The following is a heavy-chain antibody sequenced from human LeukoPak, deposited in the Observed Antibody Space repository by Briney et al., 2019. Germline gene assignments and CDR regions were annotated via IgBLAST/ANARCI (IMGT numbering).Heavy chain of an antibody. Sequence: GGSLRLSCAASGFTFSDHYLDWVRQAPGKGLEWVGRSRSKTNRYTTQYAASVKGRFTISRDDSKNSLYLQMNSLRAEDTAVYYCARARNDYGDYVFDYWGQGTLVTVSS. CDR2: SRSKTNRYTT. V-gene: IGHV3-72*01. CDR1: GFTFSDHY. J-gene: IGHJ4*02. D-gene: IGHD4-17*01. CDR3: ARARNDYGDYVFDY.